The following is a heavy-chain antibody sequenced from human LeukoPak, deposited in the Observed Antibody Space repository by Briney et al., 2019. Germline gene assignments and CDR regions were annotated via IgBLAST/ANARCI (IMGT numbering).Heavy chain of an antibody. D-gene: IGHD2-15*01. J-gene: IGHJ4*02. CDR3: TTVVLGYCSGGSCYRLYYFDY. CDR1: GGSFSGYY. CDR2: IKSKTDGGTT. Sequence: LTCAVYGGSFSGYYWSWVRQAPGKGLEWVGRIKSKTDGGTTDYAAPVKGRFTISRDDSKNTLYLQMNSLKTEDTAVYYCTTVVLGYCSGGSCYRLYYFDYWGQGTLVTVSS. V-gene: IGHV3-15*01.